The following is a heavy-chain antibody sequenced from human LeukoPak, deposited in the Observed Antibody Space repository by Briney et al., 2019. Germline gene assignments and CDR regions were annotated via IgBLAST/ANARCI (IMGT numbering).Heavy chain of an antibody. J-gene: IGHJ4*02. CDR1: GGSFSGYY. D-gene: IGHD1-14*01. V-gene: IGHV4-34*01. CDR2: INHSGST. CDR3: AINLRNCWYYFDY. Sequence: SETLSLTCAVYGGSFSGYYWSWVRQPPGKGLEWIGEINHSGSTKYSPSLESRRTISVDTSKNQVSLKLTSVPAADTAVYYCAINLRNCWYYFDYWDQGCLVTVSS.